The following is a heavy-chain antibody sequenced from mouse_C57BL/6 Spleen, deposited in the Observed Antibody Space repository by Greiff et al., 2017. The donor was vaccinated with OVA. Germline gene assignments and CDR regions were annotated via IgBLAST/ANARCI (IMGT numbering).Heavy chain of an antibody. D-gene: IGHD1-1*01. V-gene: IGHV1-47*01. CDR3: ARGGSSYEEGAMDY. CDR2: FHPYNDDT. Sequence: VHLVESGAELVKPGASVKMSCKASGYTFTTYPIEWMKQNHGKSLEWIGNFHPYNDDTKYNEKFKGKATLTVEKSSSTVYLELSRLTSDDSAVYYCARGGSSYEEGAMDYWGQGTSVTVSS. CDR1: GYTFTTYP. J-gene: IGHJ4*01.